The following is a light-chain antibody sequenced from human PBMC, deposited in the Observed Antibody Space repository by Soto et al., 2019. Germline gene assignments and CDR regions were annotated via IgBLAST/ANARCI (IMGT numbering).Light chain of an antibody. CDR3: QQYGSSGT. CDR2: GAS. J-gene: IGKJ1*01. CDR1: QSVSNNY. V-gene: IGKV3-20*01. Sequence: EIVLTQSPGTLSLSPGERATLSCRASQSVSNNYLAWYQQKPGQAPSLLIYGASNRATGIPDRFSGSGSGTDFTLTISRLEPEDFAVYDCQQYGSSGTFGQGTKVEIK.